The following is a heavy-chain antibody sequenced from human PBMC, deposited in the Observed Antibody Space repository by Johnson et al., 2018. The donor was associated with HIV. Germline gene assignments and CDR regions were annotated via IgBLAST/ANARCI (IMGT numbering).Heavy chain of an antibody. CDR2: IGTAGDT. D-gene: IGHD3-22*01. J-gene: IGHJ3*02. CDR3: GRDAAPYYDDSSGGGGLDI. Sequence: VQLVESGGGLVQPGGSLRLSCAASGFTFSSFDMHWVRQATGKGLEWVSAIGTAGDTYYPGSVKGRFTISRENAKNSLYLQMNSLRAGDTVVYYCGRDAAPYYDDSSGGGGLDIWGQGTMVTVSS. CDR1: GFTFSSFD. V-gene: IGHV3-13*01.